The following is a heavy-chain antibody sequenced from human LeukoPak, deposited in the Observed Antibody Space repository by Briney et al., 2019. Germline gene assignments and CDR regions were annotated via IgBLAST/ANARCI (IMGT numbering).Heavy chain of an antibody. J-gene: IGHJ4*02. CDR1: GGSISSYY. D-gene: IGHD3-10*01. CDR2: IYYSGST. Sequence: SETLSLTCTVSGGSISSYYWSWIRQPPGKGLEWIGYIYYSGSTNYNPSLKSRVTMSVDTSKNQFSLKLSSVTAADTAVYYCARDPGTETFDYWGQGTLVTVSS. V-gene: IGHV4-59*12. CDR3: ARDPGTETFDY.